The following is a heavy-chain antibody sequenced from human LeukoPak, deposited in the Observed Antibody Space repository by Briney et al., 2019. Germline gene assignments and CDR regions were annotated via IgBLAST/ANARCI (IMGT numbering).Heavy chain of an antibody. CDR3: ARGWGQVPAAPRTYYYYYGMDV. CDR2: IYTSGST. D-gene: IGHD2-2*01. CDR1: GGSISSYY. Sequence: SETLSLTCTVSGGSISSYYWSWIRQPAGKGLEWVGRIYTSGSTSYNPSLKSRVTMSVDTSKNQFSLKLSSVTAADTAVYYCARGWGQVPAAPRTYYYYYGMDVWGQGTTVTVSS. J-gene: IGHJ6*02. V-gene: IGHV4-4*07.